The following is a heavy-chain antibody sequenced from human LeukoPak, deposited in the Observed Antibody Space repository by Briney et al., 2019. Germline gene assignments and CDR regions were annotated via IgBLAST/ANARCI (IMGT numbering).Heavy chain of an antibody. CDR2: IYPGDSHT. V-gene: IGHV5-51*01. CDR3: ARVVTLRGSGTSFLDY. J-gene: IGHJ4*02. D-gene: IGHD3-10*01. CDR1: GYSFSSYW. Sequence: PGESLKISCKASGYSFSSYWIAWVRQMPGEGLKWMGNIYPGDSHTEYSPSFQGQVTISADTSINTAYLHWRSLKASDTAIYYCARVVTLRGSGTSFLDYWGQGGLVTVSS.